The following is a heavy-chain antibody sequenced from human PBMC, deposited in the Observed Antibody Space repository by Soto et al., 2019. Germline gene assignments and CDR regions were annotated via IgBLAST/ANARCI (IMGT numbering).Heavy chain of an antibody. D-gene: IGHD4-17*01. CDR1: GFSFSTYD. J-gene: IGHJ4*02. V-gene: IGHV3-23*01. CDR3: ANTVTTGY. CDR2: ISPGGAST. Sequence: GGSLRLSCAASGFSFSTYDMTWVRQAPGKGLEWVSSISPGGASTYYADSVKGRFTISRDNSKGTLYLQMSSLRAEDTAQYYCANTVTTGYWGQGTLVTVSS.